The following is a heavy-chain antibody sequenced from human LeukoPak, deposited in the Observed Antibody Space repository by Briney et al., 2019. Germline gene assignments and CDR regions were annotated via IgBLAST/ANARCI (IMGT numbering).Heavy chain of an antibody. CDR2: ISGSSNYI. D-gene: IGHD4-17*01. V-gene: IGHV3-21*01. Sequence: GGSLRLSCAASGFTFSDYTMNWVRLAPGKGLEWVSSISGSSNYIYYADSVKGRFTISRDNSKNTLYLQMNSLRAEDTAVYYCANTDYGDYGDFQHWGQGTLVTVSS. J-gene: IGHJ1*01. CDR3: ANTDYGDYGDFQH. CDR1: GFTFSDYT.